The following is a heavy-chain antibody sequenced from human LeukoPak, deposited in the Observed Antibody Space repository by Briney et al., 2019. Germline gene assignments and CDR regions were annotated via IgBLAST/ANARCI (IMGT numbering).Heavy chain of an antibody. CDR3: ARHLRANWGDDDAFDI. CDR2: IDPSDSYT. J-gene: IGHJ3*02. V-gene: IGHV5-10-1*01. Sequence: GGSLQISCKGSGCSFTSYWISWVRQMPGKGLEWMGRIDPSDSYTNYSPSFQGHVTISADKSISTAYLQWSSLKASDTAMYYCARHLRANWGDDDAFDIWGQGTMVTVSS. CDR1: GCSFTSYW. D-gene: IGHD7-27*01.